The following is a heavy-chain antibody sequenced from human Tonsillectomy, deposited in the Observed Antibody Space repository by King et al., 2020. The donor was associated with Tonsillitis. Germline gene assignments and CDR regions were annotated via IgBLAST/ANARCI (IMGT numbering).Heavy chain of an antibody. CDR2: ISYDGSNK. D-gene: IGHD1-14*01. J-gene: IGHJ6*02. Sequence: VQLVESGGGVVQPGGSLRLSCSASGFTFSTYAMHWVRQAPGKGLEWVAVISYDGSNKHYADSVEGRFTISRDNSKNRLYLQMNSLRAEDTAVYYCASPPTVANQYRRCPRYYYYGMDVWGHGTTVTVSS. CDR1: GFTFSTYA. V-gene: IGHV3-33*05. CDR3: ASPPTVANQYRRCPRYYYYGMDV.